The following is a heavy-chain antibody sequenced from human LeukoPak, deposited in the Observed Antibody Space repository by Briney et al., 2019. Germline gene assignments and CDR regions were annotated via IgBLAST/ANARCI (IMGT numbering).Heavy chain of an antibody. J-gene: IGHJ5*02. CDR2: IRGYNGNT. CDR3: ARGGYSSPWASERNWFDP. V-gene: IGHV1-18*01. Sequence: SVKVSCSSSGYTFTNYGNSWVRQPPAQGLEGMVWIRGYNGNTNYVQKLQGRVTMTTDTSTSTAYMELRSLRSDDTAVYYCARGGYSSPWASERNWFDPWGQGTLVTVSS. D-gene: IGHD6-13*01. CDR1: GYTFTNYG.